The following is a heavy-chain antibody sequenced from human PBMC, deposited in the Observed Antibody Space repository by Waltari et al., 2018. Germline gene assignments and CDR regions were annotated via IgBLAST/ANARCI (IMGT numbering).Heavy chain of an antibody. J-gene: IGHJ3*02. CDR3: AKDWRWEQLVYGFNI. D-gene: IGHD3-3*01. V-gene: IGHV3-30*18. CDR2: ISYDGANK. Sequence: QEQVVESGGGVVQPGGSLRLSCAASGFSFSNYGMHWVRQAPGKGREWVATISYDGANKYQADSVKGRFTISRDNSKNTLYLQMNSLRAEETAVYYCAKDWRWEQLVYGFNIWGQGTMVTVSS. CDR1: GFSFSNYG.